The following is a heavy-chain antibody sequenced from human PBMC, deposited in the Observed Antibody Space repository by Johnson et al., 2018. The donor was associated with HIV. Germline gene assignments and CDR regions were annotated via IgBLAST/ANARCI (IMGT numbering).Heavy chain of an antibody. V-gene: IGHV3-23*01. J-gene: IGHJ3*02. D-gene: IGHD3-9*01. CDR3: AKDVWHDILTGHTPSGDAFDI. CDR1: GFTFSSYA. Sequence: EVQLLESGGGLVQPGGSLRLSCAASGFTFSSYAMSWVRQAPGKGLEWVSAISGSGGSKYYADSVKGRFTISRDNSKNTLYLQMNSRRAEETAVYYCAKDVWHDILTGHTPSGDAFDIWGQGTMVTVSS. CDR2: ISGSGGSK.